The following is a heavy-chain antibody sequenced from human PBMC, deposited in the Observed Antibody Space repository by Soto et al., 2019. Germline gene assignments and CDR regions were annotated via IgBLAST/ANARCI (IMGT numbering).Heavy chain of an antibody. CDR3: ARVELYYGMDV. V-gene: IGHV3-48*01. CDR1: GFIVSTYS. CDR2: ISNRSRNI. Sequence: PGGSLRLSCAASGFIVSTYSMNWVRQAPGKGLEWVSYISNRSRNIYYTDSVKGRFTISRDNAKNSLFLQMNSLRAEDTAVYYCARVELYYGMDVWGQGTTVTVSS. D-gene: IGHD1-26*01. J-gene: IGHJ6*02.